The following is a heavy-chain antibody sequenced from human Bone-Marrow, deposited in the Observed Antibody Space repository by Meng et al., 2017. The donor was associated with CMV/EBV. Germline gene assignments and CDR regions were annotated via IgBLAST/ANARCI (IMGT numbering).Heavy chain of an antibody. CDR1: GFTFSSYA. V-gene: IGHV3-30*02. CDR3: AKCPLRFLETHGMDV. D-gene: IGHD3-3*01. Sequence: GGSLRLSCAASGFTFSSYAMHWVRQAPGKGLDWVAFIRFDGSNKYYADSVKGRFTISRDISKNSLYLQMNSLRAEDTAVYYCAKCPLRFLETHGMDVWGQGTTVTVYS. CDR2: IRFDGSNK. J-gene: IGHJ6*01.